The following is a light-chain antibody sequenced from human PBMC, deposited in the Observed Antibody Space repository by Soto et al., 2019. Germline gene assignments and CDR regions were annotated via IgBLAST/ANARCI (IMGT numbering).Light chain of an antibody. V-gene: IGLV2-14*03. CDR2: DVS. J-gene: IGLJ1*01. CDR3: SSYTSSSLYV. Sequence: QSVLTQPASVSGSPGQSITISCTGTSSDVGGYDYVSWYQHHPGKAPKLMIYDVSNRPSGVSNRFSGSKSGNTASLTISGLQAEDEADYYCSSYTSSSLYVFGTGTKVNVL. CDR1: SSDVGGYDY.